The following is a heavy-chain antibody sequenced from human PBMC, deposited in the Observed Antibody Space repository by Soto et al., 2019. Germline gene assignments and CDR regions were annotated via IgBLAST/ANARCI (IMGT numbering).Heavy chain of an antibody. D-gene: IGHD3-3*01. CDR2: IIPIFGTA. J-gene: IGHJ6*02. V-gene: IGHV1-69*13. Sequence: SVKVSCKASGGTFSSYAISWVRQAPGQGLEWMGGIIPIFGTANYAQKFQGRVTITADESTSTAYMELSSLRSEDTAVYYCARGDPEFWSGYYIPYYYYGMDVWGQGTTVTVSS. CDR3: ARGDPEFWSGYYIPYYYYGMDV. CDR1: GGTFSSYA.